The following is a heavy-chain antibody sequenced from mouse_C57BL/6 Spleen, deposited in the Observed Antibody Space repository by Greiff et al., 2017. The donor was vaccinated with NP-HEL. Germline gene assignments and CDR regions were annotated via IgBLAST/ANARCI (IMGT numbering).Heavy chain of an antibody. D-gene: IGHD3-3*01. V-gene: IGHV3-1*01. Sequence: EVKLQESGPGMVKPSQSLSLTCTVTGYSITSGYDWHWIRHFPGNKLEWMGYISYSGSTNYNPSLKSRISITHDTSKNHFFLKLNSVTTEDTATYYCARDGAVLFAYWGQGTLVTVSA. CDR3: ARDGAVLFAY. J-gene: IGHJ3*01. CDR2: ISYSGST. CDR1: GYSITSGYD.